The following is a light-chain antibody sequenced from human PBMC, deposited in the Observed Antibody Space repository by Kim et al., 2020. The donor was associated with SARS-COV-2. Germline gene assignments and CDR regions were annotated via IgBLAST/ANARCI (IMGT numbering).Light chain of an antibody. V-gene: IGKV3-20*01. Sequence: EIVLTQSPGTLPVSPGERATLSCRASQSVSSSYLACYQQQPGQAPRLLIDGSSSSATGIPDRCSSGWSGTVFSLSISRLAPDDSALYYRQQYGSSPTTFGQGTKLEI. J-gene: IGKJ2*01. CDR3: QQYGSSPTT. CDR2: GSS. CDR1: QSVSSSY.